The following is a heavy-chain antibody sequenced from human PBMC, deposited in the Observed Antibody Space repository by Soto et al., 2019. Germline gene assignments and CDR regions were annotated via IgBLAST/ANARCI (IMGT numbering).Heavy chain of an antibody. D-gene: IGHD5-12*01. J-gene: IGHJ6*03. CDR2: ISAYNGNT. CDR1: GYTFTSYG. Sequence: ASVKVSCKASGYTFTSYGISWVRQAPGQGLEWMGWISAYNGNTNYAQKPQGRVTMTTDTSPSTAYMQLRSLRSDDTAVYYCARVLPWTNIVATTMDVWGKGTTVTVSS. CDR3: ARVLPWTNIVATTMDV. V-gene: IGHV1-18*04.